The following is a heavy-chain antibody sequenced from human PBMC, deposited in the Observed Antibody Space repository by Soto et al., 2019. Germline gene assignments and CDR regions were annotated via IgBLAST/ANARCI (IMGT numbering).Heavy chain of an antibody. Sequence: PVKVSCKACGATISTYAWSWLRQAPGQGLEWMGGIIPILGTSNYAQRFQGRVTITADTSKKHVSLRLNSVTAADTAVYYCAVWSALTQYYFDSWGHGTLVTVSS. CDR3: AVWSALTQYYFDS. CDR2: IIPILGTS. J-gene: IGHJ4*01. D-gene: IGHD3-3*01. CDR1: GATISTYA. V-gene: IGHV1-69*06.